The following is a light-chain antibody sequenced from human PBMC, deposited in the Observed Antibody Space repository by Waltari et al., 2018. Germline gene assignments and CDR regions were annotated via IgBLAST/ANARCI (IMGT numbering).Light chain of an antibody. CDR3: CSYTISDTYV. Sequence: QSALTQPASVSGSPGQSTTISCTGTSSDLGAYNYVLWYQPHPGKAPKLMIDEVTKRPSGVSDRFSGSKSGNTASLTISGLQSEDEADYYCCSYTISDTYVFGTGTKVTVL. V-gene: IGLV2-14*01. J-gene: IGLJ1*01. CDR2: EVT. CDR1: SSDLGAYNY.